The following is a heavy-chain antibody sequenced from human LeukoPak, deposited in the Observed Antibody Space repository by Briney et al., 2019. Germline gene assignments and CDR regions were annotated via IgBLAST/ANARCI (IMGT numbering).Heavy chain of an antibody. V-gene: IGHV4-59*01. J-gene: IGHJ3*02. CDR1: GGSITHYY. CDR2: SYYSGST. CDR3: ATTTSGGDAFDI. Sequence: TSETLSLTCTVSGGSITHYYWTWIRQPPGKTLEWIGYSYYSGSTKYNPSLKSRVTISVDTSNNQFSLNLRSVTAADTAVYYCATTTSGGDAFDIWGQGTMVTVSS. D-gene: IGHD1-26*01.